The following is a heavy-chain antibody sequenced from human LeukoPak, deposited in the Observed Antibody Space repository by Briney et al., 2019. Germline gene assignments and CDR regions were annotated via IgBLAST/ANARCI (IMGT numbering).Heavy chain of an antibody. CDR2: ISAYNGNT. CDR3: ARGLGLEGYFDWLFTPEQ. CDR1: GYTFTSYG. J-gene: IGHJ3*01. Sequence: ASVKVSCKASGYTFTSYGISWVRQAPGQGLEWMGWISAYNGNTNYAQKLQGRVTMTTDTSTSTAYMELRSLRSDDTAVYYCARGLGLEGYFDWLFTPEQWGQGTMVTVSS. V-gene: IGHV1-18*01. D-gene: IGHD3-9*01.